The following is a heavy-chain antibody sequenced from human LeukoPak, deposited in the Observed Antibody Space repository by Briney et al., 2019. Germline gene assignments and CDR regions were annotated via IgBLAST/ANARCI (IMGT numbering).Heavy chain of an antibody. CDR3: AGEMTDDYVWGSYRYFDY. V-gene: IGHV3-7*01. Sequence: GGSLRLSCAASGFIFNKYWMSWVRQAPGKGLEWVANLKQDGSEKYYADPVKGRFTISRDNAQNSVYLQMSSLRAEDTAVYYCAGEMTDDYVWGSYRYFDYWGQGTLVTVSS. J-gene: IGHJ4*02. CDR2: LKQDGSEK. D-gene: IGHD3-16*02. CDR1: GFIFNKYW.